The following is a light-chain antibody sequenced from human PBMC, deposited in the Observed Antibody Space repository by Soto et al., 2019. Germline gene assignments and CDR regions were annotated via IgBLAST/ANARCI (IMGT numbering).Light chain of an antibody. J-gene: IGKJ2*03. CDR2: DAS. CDR3: QQCYSYYS. Sequence: DIQMTQSPSTLSAFIGDRVTITCRASQSIGISLAWLQQKPVKAPRFLIYDASTLESGVPSRFSGRGSGTEFTLTISSLQPDDSATYYCQQCYSYYSFGQGTKLEIK. CDR1: QSIGIS. V-gene: IGKV1-5*01.